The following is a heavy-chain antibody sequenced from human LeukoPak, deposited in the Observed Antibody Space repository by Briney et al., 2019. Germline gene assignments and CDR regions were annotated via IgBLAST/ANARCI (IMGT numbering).Heavy chain of an antibody. CDR1: GGTFSSYA. Sequence: SVKVSCKASGGTFSSYAISWVRQAPGQGLEWMGRIIPIFGIANYAQKSQGRVTITADKSTSTAYMELSSLRSEDTAVYYCARDVDSGSYYGYYFDYWGQGTLVTVSS. D-gene: IGHD1-26*01. V-gene: IGHV1-69*04. CDR2: IIPIFGIA. CDR3: ARDVDSGSYYGYYFDY. J-gene: IGHJ4*02.